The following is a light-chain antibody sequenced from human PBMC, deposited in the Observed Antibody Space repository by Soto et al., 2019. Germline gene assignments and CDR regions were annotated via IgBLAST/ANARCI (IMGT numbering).Light chain of an antibody. V-gene: IGKV1-5*01. Sequence: DIQMTQSPSTLSASVGDRVTITCRASQSISSWLAWYQQKPGKAPKLLIYDASSLESGVPSRFSCSGSGTECTLTISSLQPDDFATYYFQQYKSYSYTFGQGTKLEIK. CDR1: QSISSW. CDR2: DAS. CDR3: QQYKSYSYT. J-gene: IGKJ2*01.